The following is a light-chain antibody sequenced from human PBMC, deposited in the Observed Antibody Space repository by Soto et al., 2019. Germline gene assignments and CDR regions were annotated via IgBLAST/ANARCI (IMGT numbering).Light chain of an antibody. Sequence: QSALTQPASVSGSPGQSITISCTGTSSDVGGYNYVSWYQQYPGKAPKLMIYEVINRPSGVSNRFSGSKSDNTASLTISGLQAEDDADYCCSSYTSNSLLVFGAGTKLTVL. CDR2: EVI. CDR1: SSDVGGYNY. CDR3: SSYTSNSLLV. J-gene: IGLJ1*01. V-gene: IGLV2-14*01.